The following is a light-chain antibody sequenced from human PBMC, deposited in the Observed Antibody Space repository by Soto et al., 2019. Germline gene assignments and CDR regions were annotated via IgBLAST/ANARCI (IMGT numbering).Light chain of an antibody. CDR2: TAS. V-gene: IGKV1-9*01. J-gene: IGKJ2*01. CDR1: QGIGNF. CDR3: QQLNSYPRT. Sequence: IQLTQSPSSLSASVGDRVTITCRASQGIGNFLAWYQQRPGIAPRLLIYTASTLQTGVPSRFSGSGSGTEFTLTISSLQPEDFATYYCQQLNSYPRTFGQGTKLEIK.